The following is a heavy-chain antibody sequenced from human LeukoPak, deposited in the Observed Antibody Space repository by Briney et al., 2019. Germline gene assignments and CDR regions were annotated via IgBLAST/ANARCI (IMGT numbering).Heavy chain of an antibody. J-gene: IGHJ4*02. CDR1: GYTFTNYG. D-gene: IGHD3-10*01. CDR2: ISAYNGNT. CDR3: ARDRATYYYGSGSPYYFDY. Sequence: RASVKVSCKASGYTFTNYGISWVRQAPGQGLEWMGWISAYNGNTNYAQKLQGRVTMTTDTSTSTAYMELRSLRSDDTAVYYCARDRATYYYGSGSPYYFDYWGQGTLVTVSS. V-gene: IGHV1-18*04.